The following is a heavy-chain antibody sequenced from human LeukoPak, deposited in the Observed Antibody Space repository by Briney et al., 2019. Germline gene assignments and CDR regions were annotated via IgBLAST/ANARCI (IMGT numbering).Heavy chain of an antibody. Sequence: SETLSLTCTVSGYSISSISSTYYWGWVRQSPGKGLEWIGSIYHSGSTYYNPSLQSRVTISVDTSKNQFSLKLSSVTAADTAVYYCARIPHTVTTRLWFDYWGQGTLVTVSS. J-gene: IGHJ4*02. CDR2: IYHSGST. CDR3: ARIPHTVTTRLWFDY. V-gene: IGHV4-38-2*02. CDR1: GYSISSISSTYY. D-gene: IGHD4-17*01.